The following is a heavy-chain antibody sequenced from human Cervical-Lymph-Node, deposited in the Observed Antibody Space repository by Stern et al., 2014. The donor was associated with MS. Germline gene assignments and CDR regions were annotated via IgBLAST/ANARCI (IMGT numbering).Heavy chain of an antibody. V-gene: IGHV5-51*01. CDR3: ATFRGSHSDAFDM. CDR2: IYPGDSDT. Sequence: EVQLVESGAEVKKVGESLKISCKAYRFSFTSSWIAWVRQMPGKGLEWMGTIYPGDSDTRYSPSFQGQVTISSGKAIGAAYLQWSRLKGSDTAMYFCATFRGSHSDAFDMWGQGTMVTVSS. CDR1: RFSFTSSW. D-gene: IGHD6-13*01. J-gene: IGHJ3*02.